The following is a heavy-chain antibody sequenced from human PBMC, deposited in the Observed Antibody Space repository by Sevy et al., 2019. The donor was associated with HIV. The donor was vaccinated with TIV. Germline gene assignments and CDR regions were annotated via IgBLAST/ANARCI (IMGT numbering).Heavy chain of an antibody. V-gene: IGHV4-34*01. CDR1: GGSFSGYC. J-gene: IGHJ6*02. D-gene: IGHD3-3*01. Sequence: SETLSLTCAVYGGSFSGYCWSWIRQPPGKGLEWIGEINHSGSTNYNPSLKSRVTISVDTSKNQFSLKLSSVTAADTAVYYCARGYDFWSGYYTVYYYYGMDVWGQGTTVTVSS. CDR2: INHSGST. CDR3: ARGYDFWSGYYTVYYYYGMDV.